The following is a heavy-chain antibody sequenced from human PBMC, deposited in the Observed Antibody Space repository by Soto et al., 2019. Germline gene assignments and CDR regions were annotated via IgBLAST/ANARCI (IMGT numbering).Heavy chain of an antibody. CDR2: INSDGSST. V-gene: IGHV3-74*01. J-gene: IGHJ5*02. CDR3: ARGYYGSGHNWFDP. CDR1: GFTFSSYW. Sequence: EVQLVESGGGLVQPGGSLRLSCAASGFTFSSYWMHWVRQAPGNGLVWVSRINSDGSSTSYADSVKGRFTISRDNAKNTLYLQMNRPRAEDTAVYYCARGYYGSGHNWFDPWGQGTLVTVSP. D-gene: IGHD3-10*01.